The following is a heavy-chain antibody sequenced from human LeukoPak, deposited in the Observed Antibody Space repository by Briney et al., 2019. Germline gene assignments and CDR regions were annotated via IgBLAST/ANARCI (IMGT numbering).Heavy chain of an antibody. CDR3: ARVSAKDSSSWYAVLDY. Sequence: SETLSLTCTVSGGSISSSSYYWGWIRQPPGKGLEWIGSIYYSGSTYYNPSLKSRATISVDTSKNQFSLKLSSVTAADTAVYYCARVSAKDSSSWYAVLDYWGQGTLVTVSS. D-gene: IGHD6-13*01. CDR1: GGSISSSSYY. V-gene: IGHV4-39*07. J-gene: IGHJ4*02. CDR2: IYYSGST.